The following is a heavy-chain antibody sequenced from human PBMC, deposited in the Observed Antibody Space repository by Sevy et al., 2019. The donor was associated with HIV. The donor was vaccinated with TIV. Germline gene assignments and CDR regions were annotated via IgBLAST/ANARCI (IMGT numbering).Heavy chain of an antibody. Sequence: GGYLRLSCAASGFTFEHYWMTWVRQAPGKGLEWVANIKPDGSQSYYVDSVKGRFTFSRDNAKNSLDLQMNSLRAEDTAVYYCARSGGYGWDLWGQGTMVTVSS. CDR1: GFTFEHYW. D-gene: IGHD3-16*01. CDR2: IKPDGSQS. CDR3: ARSGGYGWDL. J-gene: IGHJ3*01. V-gene: IGHV3-7*01.